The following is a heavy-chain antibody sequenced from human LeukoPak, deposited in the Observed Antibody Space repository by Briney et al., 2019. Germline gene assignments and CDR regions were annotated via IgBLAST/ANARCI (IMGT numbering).Heavy chain of an antibody. CDR1: GGSISSSNW. J-gene: IGHJ4*02. CDR3: AREAPGRDYDFWSGYYDY. Sequence: SGTLSLTCAVSGGSISSSNWWSWVRQPPGKGLEWIGEIYHSGSTNYNPSLKSRVTISVDKSKNQFSLKLRSVTAADTAVYYCAREAPGRDYDFWSGYYDYWGQGTLVTVSS. CDR2: IYHSGST. D-gene: IGHD3-3*01. V-gene: IGHV4-4*02.